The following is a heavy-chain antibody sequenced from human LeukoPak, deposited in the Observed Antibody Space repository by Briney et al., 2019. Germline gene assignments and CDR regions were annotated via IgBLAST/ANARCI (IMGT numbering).Heavy chain of an antibody. J-gene: IGHJ4*02. CDR3: ARSRGGSYVFDY. V-gene: IGHV3-21*01. Sequence: PGGLRLSCAASGFTFSSYSMNWVRQAPGKGLGWVSSISSSSSYIYYADSVKGRFTISRDNAKNSLYLQMNSLRAEDTAVYYCARSRGGSYVFDYWGQGTLVTVSS. CDR2: ISSSSSYI. CDR1: GFTFSSYS. D-gene: IGHD1-26*01.